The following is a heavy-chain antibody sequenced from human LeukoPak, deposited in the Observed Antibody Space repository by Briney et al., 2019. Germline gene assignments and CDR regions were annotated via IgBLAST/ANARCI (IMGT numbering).Heavy chain of an antibody. J-gene: IGHJ4*02. CDR2: IKQDRSEK. V-gene: IGHV3-7*04. Sequence: GGSLRLSCAASGFTFTNYWMSWVRQTPGKGLELVANIKQDRSEKYYVDSVKGRFTISRDNAKNSLYLQMNSLRAEDTAVYYCARGYSYGSLHFDYWGQGTLVTVSS. D-gene: IGHD5-18*01. CDR1: GFTFTNYW. CDR3: ARGYSYGSLHFDY.